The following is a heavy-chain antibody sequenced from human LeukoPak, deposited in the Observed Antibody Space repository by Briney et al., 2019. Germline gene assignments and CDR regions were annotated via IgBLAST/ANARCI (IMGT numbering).Heavy chain of an antibody. CDR2: INHSGST. CDR3: ARGLGYYYDSSGYYYDY. Sequence: PSETLSLTCAVYGGSFSGYYWSWIRQPPGKGLEWIGEINHSGSTNYNSSLKSRVTISVDTSKNQFSLKLSSVTAADTAVYYCARGLGYYYDSSGYYYDYWGQGTLVTVSS. V-gene: IGHV4-34*01. J-gene: IGHJ4*02. CDR1: GGSFSGYY. D-gene: IGHD3-22*01.